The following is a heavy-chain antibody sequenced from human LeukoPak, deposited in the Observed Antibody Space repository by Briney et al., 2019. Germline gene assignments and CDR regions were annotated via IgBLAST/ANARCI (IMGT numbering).Heavy chain of an antibody. CDR2: INSDDSST. V-gene: IGHV3-74*01. Sequence: GGSLRLSSAASGVTFSGYWVYSVRQAPGKGLVWVSRINSDDSSTSYADSVQGRFTISRDNAKNTLYLQMNSLRAEVTAVYYCATCGVVPGLPYSWGQGTLVHVSS. D-gene: IGHD6-19*01. CDR1: GVTFSGYW. J-gene: IGHJ4*02. CDR3: ATCGVVPGLPYS.